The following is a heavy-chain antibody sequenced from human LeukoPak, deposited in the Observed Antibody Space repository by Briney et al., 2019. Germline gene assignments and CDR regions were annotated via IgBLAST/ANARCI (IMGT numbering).Heavy chain of an antibody. D-gene: IGHD3-22*01. CDR2: IYSGGST. CDR1: GFTVSSNY. J-gene: IGHJ6*03. CDR3: ARVDLDSSGYFYYYYYMDV. V-gene: IGHV3-66*02. Sequence: PGGSLRLSCAASGFTVSSNYMSWVRQAPGKGLEWVSVIYSGGSTYYADSVKGRFTISRDNSKNTLYLQMNSLRAEDTAVYYCARVDLDSSGYFYYYYYMDVWGKGTTVTVPS.